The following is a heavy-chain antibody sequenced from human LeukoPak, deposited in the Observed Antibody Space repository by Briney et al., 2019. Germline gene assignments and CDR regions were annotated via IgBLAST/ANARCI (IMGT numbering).Heavy chain of an antibody. CDR1: GYTFTDYY. J-gene: IGHJ4*02. CDR2: INPNSGGT. V-gene: IGHV1-2*02. Sequence: ASVKVSCKASGYTFTDYYMHWVRQAPGQGLEWMGWINPNSGGTNYGQKFQGRVTMTRDTSISTAYMELSRLRSDDTAVYYCARDFKTLTTYYDNVFDYRGQGTLVTVSS. D-gene: IGHD3-9*01. CDR3: ARDFKTLTTYYDNVFDY.